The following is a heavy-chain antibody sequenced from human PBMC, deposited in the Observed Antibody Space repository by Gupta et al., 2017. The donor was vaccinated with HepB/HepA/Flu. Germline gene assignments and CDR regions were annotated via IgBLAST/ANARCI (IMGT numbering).Heavy chain of an antibody. V-gene: IGHV3-30-3*01. J-gene: IGHJ4*02. D-gene: IGHD1-26*01. CDR1: GFAFRRYA. CDR3: ARESIIVGANTEAESFDY. CDR2: ISYDGSNK. Sequence: QVQLVVSVGGVVQPGRSLGLSCAASGFAFRRYAMHGVRQAPGKGLEWLAVISYDGSNKYYADSVKGRFTISRDNSKNTLYLQMNSLRAEDTAGYYCARESIIVGANTEAESFDYWGQGTLVTVSS.